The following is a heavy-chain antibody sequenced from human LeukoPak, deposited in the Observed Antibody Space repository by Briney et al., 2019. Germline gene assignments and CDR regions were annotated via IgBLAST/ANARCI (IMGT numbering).Heavy chain of an antibody. V-gene: IGHV4-39*07. J-gene: IGHJ5*02. CDR1: GGSISSSSYY. CDR2: IYYSGST. Sequence: SETLSLTCTVSGGSISSSSYYWGWIRQPPGKGLEWIGSIYYSGSTYYNPSLKSRVTMSVGTSKNQFSLKLSSVTAADTAVYYCARFPIAATKSNWFDPWGQGTLVTVSS. D-gene: IGHD6-13*01. CDR3: ARFPIAATKSNWFDP.